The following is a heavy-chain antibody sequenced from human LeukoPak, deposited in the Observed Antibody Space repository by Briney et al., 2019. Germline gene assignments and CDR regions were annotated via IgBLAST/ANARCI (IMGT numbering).Heavy chain of an antibody. CDR2: IYHSGST. V-gene: IGHV4-4*02. CDR1: GGSISSSNW. D-gene: IGHD5-18*01. J-gene: IGHJ4*02. CDR3: ARAPAYGYIFTVDY. Sequence: SGTLSLTCAVSGGSISSSNWWSRVRQPPGKGLEWIGEIYHSGSTNYNPSLKSRVTISVDKSKNQFSLKLGSVTAADTAVYYCARAPAYGYIFTVDYWGQGTLVTVSS.